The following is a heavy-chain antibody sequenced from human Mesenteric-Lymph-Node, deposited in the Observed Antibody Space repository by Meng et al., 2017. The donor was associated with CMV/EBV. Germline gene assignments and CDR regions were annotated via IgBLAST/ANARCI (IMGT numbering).Heavy chain of an antibody. CDR1: GGSISSTRYY. D-gene: IGHD3-16*01. V-gene: IGHV4-39*07. Sequence: GSLRLSCTVSGGSISSTRYYWGGIRQPPGEGLEWIGIIYNSGNTNYTPSLKIRVTISVDRPKNKFSLKLTSMTAADKAVYYCARILLKDYGDYFDYWGQGTLVTVSS. CDR3: ARILLKDYGDYFDY. J-gene: IGHJ4*02. CDR2: IYNSGNT.